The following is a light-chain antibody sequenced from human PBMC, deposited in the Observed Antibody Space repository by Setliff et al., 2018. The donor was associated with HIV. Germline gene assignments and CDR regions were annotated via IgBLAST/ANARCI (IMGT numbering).Light chain of an antibody. CDR2: GNS. J-gene: IGLJ1*01. CDR1: SSNIGAGYD. CDR3: QSYDSSLSGSYV. Sequence: QSVLTQPPSVSGAPGQRVTISCTGSSSNIGAGYDVHWYQQLPGTAPKILIYGNSNRPSGVPDRFSGSKSGTSASLAITGLQAEDEADYHCQSYDSSLSGSYVFGTGTKVTVL. V-gene: IGLV1-40*01.